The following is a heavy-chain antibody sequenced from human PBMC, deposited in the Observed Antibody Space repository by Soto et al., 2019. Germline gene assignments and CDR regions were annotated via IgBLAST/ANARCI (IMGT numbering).Heavy chain of an antibody. CDR3: AKATRGPLSSRSSDANHFDS. V-gene: IGHV3-23*01. J-gene: IGHJ4*02. D-gene: IGHD6-13*01. CDR2: ISGAGDRT. Sequence: EAQLLESGGSLVQPGGSLRLSCAASGFSFSSYAMNWVRQAPGKGLEWVSIISGAGDRTYYADSVKGRLTISRDNSKNILYLQMTSLSAEDTAVYHCAKATRGPLSSRSSDANHFDSWGQGTLVTVSS. CDR1: GFSFSSYA.